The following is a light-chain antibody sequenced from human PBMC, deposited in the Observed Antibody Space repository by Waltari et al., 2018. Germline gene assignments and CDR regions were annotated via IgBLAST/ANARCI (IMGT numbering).Light chain of an antibody. V-gene: IGKV3-15*01. CDR3: QQYGSSPG. CDR1: QSLSSN. CDR2: GAS. J-gene: IGKJ3*01. Sequence: IVMTQSPATLSVSPGEGATLSCKASQSLSSNLAWYQQKPGQLPRLLIYGASTRATGIPARFSGSGSGTEFTLTISRLDPEDFAVYYCQQYGSSPGFGPGTKVDIK.